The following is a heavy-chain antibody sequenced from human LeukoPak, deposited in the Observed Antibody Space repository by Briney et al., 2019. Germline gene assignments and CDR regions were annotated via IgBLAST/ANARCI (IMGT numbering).Heavy chain of an antibody. CDR3: ARGGPTMIVVVKAFDI. CDR2: INHSGST. J-gene: IGHJ3*02. Sequence: SETLSLTCAVYGGSFSGYYWSWIRQPPGKGLEWIGEINHSGSTNYNPSLKSRVTISVDTSKNQFSLKLSSVTAADTAVYYCARGGPTMIVVVKAFDIWGQATMVTVSS. CDR1: GGSFSGYY. V-gene: IGHV4-34*01. D-gene: IGHD3-22*01.